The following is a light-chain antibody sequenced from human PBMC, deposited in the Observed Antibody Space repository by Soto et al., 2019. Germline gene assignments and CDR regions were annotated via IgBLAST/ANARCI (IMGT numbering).Light chain of an antibody. Sequence: EIVLTQSPATLSLSPGERATLSCRASQSVSSYLAWYQQKPGQAPRLLIYDASNRATGIPARFSGSGSGTDVTLTISSLEHEDVAVYYWQQRSNWSPITFGQGTRLEIK. CDR1: QSVSSY. CDR2: DAS. V-gene: IGKV3-11*01. J-gene: IGKJ5*01. CDR3: QQRSNWSPIT.